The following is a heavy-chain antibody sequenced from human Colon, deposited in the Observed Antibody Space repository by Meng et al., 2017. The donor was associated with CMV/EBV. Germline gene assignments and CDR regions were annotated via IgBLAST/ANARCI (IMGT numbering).Heavy chain of an antibody. CDR1: GFTFDTYA. D-gene: IGHD3-10*01. V-gene: IGHV3-23*01. CDR3: AKSRDHWFFDL. Sequence: LSCADSGFTFDTYAMPWVRQAPGKGPDWVSTITYSASSTYYADSVKGRFTISRDNSKNTLYLQMNSLRGEDTAIYYCAKSRDHWFFDLWGRGTLVTVSS. J-gene: IGHJ2*01. CDR2: ITYSASST.